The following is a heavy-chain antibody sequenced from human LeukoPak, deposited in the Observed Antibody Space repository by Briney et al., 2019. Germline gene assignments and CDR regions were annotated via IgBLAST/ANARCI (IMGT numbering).Heavy chain of an antibody. Sequence: PPETLSLTCTVSGGSISSGGYYWSWIRQHPGKGLEWIGYIYYSGSTYYNPSLKSRVTISVDTSKNQFSLKLSSVTAADTAVYYCARVRYYYGSGRPFDYWGQGTLVTVSS. D-gene: IGHD3-10*01. CDR1: GGSISSGGYY. CDR2: IYYSGST. J-gene: IGHJ4*02. CDR3: ARVRYYYGSGRPFDY. V-gene: IGHV4-31*03.